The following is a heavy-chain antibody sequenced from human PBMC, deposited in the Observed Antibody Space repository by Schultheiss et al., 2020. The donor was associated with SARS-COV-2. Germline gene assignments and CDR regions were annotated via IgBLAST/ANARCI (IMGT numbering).Heavy chain of an antibody. J-gene: IGHJ6*02. D-gene: IGHD5-18*01. V-gene: IGHV4-31*03. CDR2: IYYSGST. CDR1: GGSISSSSYY. CDR3: ARGRRRIQLPFAVYYGMDV. Sequence: SETLSLTCTVSGGSISSSSYYWGWIRQPPGKGLEWIGYIYYSGSTYYNPSLKSRVTISVDTSKNQFSLKLSSVTAADTAVYYCARGRRRIQLPFAVYYGMDVWGQGTTVTVSS.